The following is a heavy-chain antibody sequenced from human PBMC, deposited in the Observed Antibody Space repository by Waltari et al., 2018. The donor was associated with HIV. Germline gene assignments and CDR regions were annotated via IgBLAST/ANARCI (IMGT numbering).Heavy chain of an antibody. CDR2: VYYSGST. J-gene: IGHJ4*02. D-gene: IGHD5-12*01. Sequence: QVQLQESGPGLVTPSETLSLTCTVSGRSISSYYWSWIRQPPGKGLEWIGYVYYSGSTNYNPSLKSRVTISVDTPKNQFSLKLSSVTAADTAVYYCARAGYGYTLDYWGQGTLVTVSS. CDR1: GRSISSYY. CDR3: ARAGYGYTLDY. V-gene: IGHV4-59*01.